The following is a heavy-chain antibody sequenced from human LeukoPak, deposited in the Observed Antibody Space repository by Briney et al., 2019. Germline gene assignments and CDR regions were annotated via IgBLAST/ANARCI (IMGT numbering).Heavy chain of an antibody. D-gene: IGHD2-15*01. CDR2: INAGNGNT. CDR1: GYTFTNYA. V-gene: IGHV1-3*01. CDR3: ARGLYCSGGSCYNWFDP. J-gene: IGHJ5*02. Sequence: ASVKVSCKASGYTFTNYALHWVRLAPGQRLEWMGWINAGNGNTKYSQKFQGRVTITRDTSASTAYMELSSLRSEDTAVYYCARGLYCSGGSCYNWFDPWGQGTLVTVSS.